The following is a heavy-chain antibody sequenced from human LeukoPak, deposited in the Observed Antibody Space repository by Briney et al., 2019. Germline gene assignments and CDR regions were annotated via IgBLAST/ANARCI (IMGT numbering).Heavy chain of an antibody. D-gene: IGHD7-27*01. CDR1: GFTFSNYW. J-gene: IGHJ4*02. CDR3: ARDYVWGSSESDY. CDR2: INKDGSEK. V-gene: IGHV3-7*01. Sequence: GGSLRLSCVASGFTFSNYWMTWFRQTPGKGLEWGGNINKDGSEKYYLDSVRGRFTISRDNAKNSLYLQMNSLRVEDTAIYYCARDYVWGSSESDYWGQGTLVTVSS.